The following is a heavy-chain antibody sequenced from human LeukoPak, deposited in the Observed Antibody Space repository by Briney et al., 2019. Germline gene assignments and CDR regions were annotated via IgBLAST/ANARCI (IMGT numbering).Heavy chain of an antibody. V-gene: IGHV1-2*02. CDR2: INPNSSGT. CDR3: ARDRGYSSGWYSYYYYYMDV. Sequence: ASVKVSCKASGYTFTGYYMHWVRQAPGQGLEWMGWINPNSSGTNYAQKFQGRVTMTRDTSISTAYMELSRLRSDDTAVYYCARDRGYSSGWYSYYYYYMDVWGKGTTVTVSS. CDR1: GYTFTGYY. J-gene: IGHJ6*03. D-gene: IGHD6-19*01.